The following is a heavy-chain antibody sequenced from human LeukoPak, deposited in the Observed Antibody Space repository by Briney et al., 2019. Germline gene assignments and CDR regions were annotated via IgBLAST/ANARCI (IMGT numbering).Heavy chain of an antibody. Sequence: GESLQISCKTSGYSFTSYWIGWVRQMPGKGLEWMGIIYPGDSDTRYSPSFQGQVTISADKSINTAYLQWSSLKASDTAMYYCARRVHGSGSYYPSPFDYWGQGTLVTVSS. CDR2: IYPGDSDT. V-gene: IGHV5-51*01. CDR1: GYSFTSYW. D-gene: IGHD3-10*01. J-gene: IGHJ4*02. CDR3: ARRVHGSGSYYPSPFDY.